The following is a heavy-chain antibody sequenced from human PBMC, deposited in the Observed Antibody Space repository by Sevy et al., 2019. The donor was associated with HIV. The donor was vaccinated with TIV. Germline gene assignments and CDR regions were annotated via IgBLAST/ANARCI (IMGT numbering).Heavy chain of an antibody. CDR1: GGSISSSSYY. J-gene: IGHJ4*02. V-gene: IGHV4-39*01. Sequence: SETLSLTCTVSGGSISSSSYYWGWIRQPPGKGLEWFGSIYYSGSTYYNPSLKSRVTISVDTSKNQFSLKLSSVTAADTAVYYCARRFRGSVDYWGQGTLVTVSS. CDR3: ARRFRGSVDY. D-gene: IGHD3-16*01. CDR2: IYYSGST.